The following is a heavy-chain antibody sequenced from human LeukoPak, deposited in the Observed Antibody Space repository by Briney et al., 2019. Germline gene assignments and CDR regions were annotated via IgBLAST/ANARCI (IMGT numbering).Heavy chain of an antibody. CDR3: ARDLFGDSSGYLDAFDI. CDR2: IYTSGST. V-gene: IGHV4-4*07. CDR1: GGSLSSYY. D-gene: IGHD3-22*01. Sequence: SETLSLTCTVSGGSLSSYYWNWIRQPAGKGLEWIGRIYTSGSTNYNPSLKSRVTMSVDTSKNQFSLKLSSVTAADTAVYYCARDLFGDSSGYLDAFDIWGQGTMVTVSS. J-gene: IGHJ3*02.